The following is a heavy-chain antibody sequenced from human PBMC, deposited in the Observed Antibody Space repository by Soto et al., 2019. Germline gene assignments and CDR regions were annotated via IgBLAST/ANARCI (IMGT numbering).Heavy chain of an antibody. CDR1: GGSFSGYY. Sequence: SETLSLTCAVYGGSFSGYYWSWIRQPPGKGLEWIGEINHSGSTNYNPSLKSRVTISVDTSKNQFSLKLSSVTAADTAVYYCARESRGWGTNCFDPWGQGTLVTLSS. D-gene: IGHD6-19*01. V-gene: IGHV4-34*01. CDR2: INHSGST. J-gene: IGHJ5*02. CDR3: ARESRGWGTNCFDP.